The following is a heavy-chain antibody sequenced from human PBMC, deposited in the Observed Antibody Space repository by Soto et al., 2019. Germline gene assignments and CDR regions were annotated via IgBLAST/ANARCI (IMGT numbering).Heavy chain of an antibody. Sequence: GGSLRLSCAASGFTFSRYAMSWVRQAPGRGLEWVSRLSSDGFGAAYADSVKGRFSISRDIASNTLFLQMNSLRADDTAVYYCARDLGGPDYWGRGTSVTVSS. CDR1: GFTFSRYA. V-gene: IGHV3-74*01. J-gene: IGHJ4*02. CDR2: LSSDGFGA. CDR3: ARDLGGPDY. D-gene: IGHD3-16*01.